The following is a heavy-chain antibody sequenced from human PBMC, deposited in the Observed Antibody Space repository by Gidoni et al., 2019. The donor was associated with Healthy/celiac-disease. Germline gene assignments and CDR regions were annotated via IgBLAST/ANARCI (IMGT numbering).Heavy chain of an antibody. Sequence: QVQLQQSGPGLVKPSQTLSLTCAISGDSVSSNSAAWNWIRPSPSRGLEWLGRTYYRSKWYNDYAVSVKSRITINPDTSKNQFSLQLNSVTPEDTAVYYCARAPGIAVAGAYRGFDPWGQGTLVTVSS. V-gene: IGHV6-1*01. J-gene: IGHJ5*02. D-gene: IGHD6-19*01. CDR3: ARAPGIAVAGAYRGFDP. CDR1: GDSVSSNSAA. CDR2: TYYRSKWYN.